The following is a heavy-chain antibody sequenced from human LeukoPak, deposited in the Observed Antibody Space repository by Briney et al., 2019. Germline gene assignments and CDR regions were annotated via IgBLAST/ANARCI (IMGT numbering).Heavy chain of an antibody. J-gene: IGHJ4*02. Sequence: GGSLRLSCAASGFTFSNYAMHWVRQAPGKGLEWVAVISYDGSNEYYADSVRGRFTISRDNSKNTLDLQMNSLRAEDTAVYYCATSSTGATFRFDYWGQGTLVTVSS. V-gene: IGHV3-30*03. CDR2: ISYDGSNE. D-gene: IGHD1-7*01. CDR3: ATSSTGATFRFDY. CDR1: GFTFSNYA.